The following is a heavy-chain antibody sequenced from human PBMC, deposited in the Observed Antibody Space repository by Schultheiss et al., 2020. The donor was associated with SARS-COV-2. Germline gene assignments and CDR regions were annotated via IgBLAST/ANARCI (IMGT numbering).Heavy chain of an antibody. V-gene: IGHV4-39*07. CDR3: ARRRGYTYGHWEGNWFDP. J-gene: IGHJ5*02. CDR1: GGSISSGGYY. Sequence: LSLTCTVSGGSISSGGYYWSWIRQPPGKGLEWIGEVNHSGSTNYNPSLKSRVTISVDTSKNQFSLKLSSVTAADTAVYYCARRRGYTYGHWEGNWFDPWGQGTLVTVSS. CDR2: VNHSGST. D-gene: IGHD5-18*01.